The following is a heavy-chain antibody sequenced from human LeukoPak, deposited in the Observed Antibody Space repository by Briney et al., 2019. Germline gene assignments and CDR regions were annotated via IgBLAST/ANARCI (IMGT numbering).Heavy chain of an antibody. J-gene: IGHJ4*02. CDR2: IYPGDSRT. D-gene: IGHD3-22*01. V-gene: IGHV5-51*01. CDR1: GYSSPIYW. Sequence: PGESLKISCKASGYSSPIYWIAWVRQMPGKGLEYMGIIYPGDSRTTYSPSFQGHVTISADKSISTAYLQWSSLKASDTAMYYCGGGVYDSSGGELGYWGPGTLVTVSS. CDR3: GGGVYDSSGGELGY.